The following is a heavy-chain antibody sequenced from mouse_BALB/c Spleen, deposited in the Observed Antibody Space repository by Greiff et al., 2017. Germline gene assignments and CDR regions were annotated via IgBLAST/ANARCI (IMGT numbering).Heavy chain of an antibody. Sequence: EVHLVESGGGLVKPGGSLKLSCAASGFTFSDYYMYWVRQTPEKRLEWVATISDGGSYTYYPDSVKGRFTISRDNAKNNLYLQMSSLKSEDTAMYYCARGPGNYFDYWGQGTTLTVSS. CDR3: ARGPGNYFDY. J-gene: IGHJ2*01. V-gene: IGHV5-4*02. CDR2: ISDGGSYT. D-gene: IGHD1-1*02. CDR1: GFTFSDYY.